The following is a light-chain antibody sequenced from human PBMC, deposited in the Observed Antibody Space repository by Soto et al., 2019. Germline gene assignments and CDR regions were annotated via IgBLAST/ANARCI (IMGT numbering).Light chain of an antibody. CDR1: SSDIGGYNY. CDR3: SSYTSSTTWV. J-gene: IGLJ3*02. V-gene: IGLV2-14*01. CDR2: EVN. Sequence: QSALTQPASVSGSPGQSITISCTGTSSDIGGYNYVSWYQQYPGKAPKVMIYEVNDRPSGVSNRFSGSKSGNTASLTITGLQAEDEADYYCSSYTSSTTWVFGGGTKLTVL.